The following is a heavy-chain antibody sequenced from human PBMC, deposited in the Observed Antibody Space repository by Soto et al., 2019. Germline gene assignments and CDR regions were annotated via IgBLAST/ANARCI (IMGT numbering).Heavy chain of an antibody. Sequence: PGGSLRLSCAASGFTFDDYAMHWVRQAPGKGLEWVSGISWNSGNIGYADSVKGRFTISRDNAKNSLYLQMNSLRAEDTALYYCAKDMEGGDYVWGSYRPYYYGMDVWGQGTTVTVSS. CDR3: AKDMEGGDYVWGSYRPYYYGMDV. D-gene: IGHD3-16*02. J-gene: IGHJ6*02. CDR2: ISWNSGNI. CDR1: GFTFDDYA. V-gene: IGHV3-9*01.